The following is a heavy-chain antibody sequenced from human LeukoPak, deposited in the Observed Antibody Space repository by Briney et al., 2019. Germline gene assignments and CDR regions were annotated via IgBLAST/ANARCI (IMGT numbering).Heavy chain of an antibody. CDR2: INSGGSGT. Sequence: PGGSLRLSCAASGFTFSSYPMSWVRQAPGKGLEWVSTINSGGSGTFYADSVKGRFTISRDNPKNTLYLQMNTPRAEDTAVYYCAKAATFTMVRGVILYYFDYWGQGILVTVSS. J-gene: IGHJ4*02. CDR1: GFTFSSYP. CDR3: AKAATFTMVRGVILYYFDY. D-gene: IGHD3-10*01. V-gene: IGHV3-23*01.